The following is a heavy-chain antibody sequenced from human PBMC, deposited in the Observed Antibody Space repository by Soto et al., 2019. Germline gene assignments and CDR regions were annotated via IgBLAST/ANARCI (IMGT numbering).Heavy chain of an antibody. CDR1: GGSFSGYY. CDR3: ARGIRGVIITSYYFAVDV. V-gene: IGHV4-34*01. Sequence: QVQLQQWGAGLLKPSETLSLTCAVYGGSFSGYYWSWIRQPPGKGLEWIGDINHSGRTNYSPSLKSRVIISTDTSRNQFSLWLTSVTAAATALYYCARGIRGVIITSYYFAVDVWGQGTTVTVS. D-gene: IGHD3-10*01. J-gene: IGHJ6*02. CDR2: INHSGRT.